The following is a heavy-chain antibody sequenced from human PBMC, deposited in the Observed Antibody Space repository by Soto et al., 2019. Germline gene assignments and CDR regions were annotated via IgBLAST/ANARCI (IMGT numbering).Heavy chain of an antibody. D-gene: IGHD1-1*01. J-gene: IGHJ3*02. V-gene: IGHV3-21*01. Sequence: EVQLVESGGGLVKPGGSLRLSCEASGCTCSSYSMNWVRQAPGKGLEWVSSISSSSSYIYYADSVKGRFTISRDNAKNSLYLQMNSLRAEDTAVYYCARDENEVIRDAFDIWGQGTMVTVSS. CDR3: ARDENEVIRDAFDI. CDR2: ISSSSSYI. CDR1: GCTCSSYS.